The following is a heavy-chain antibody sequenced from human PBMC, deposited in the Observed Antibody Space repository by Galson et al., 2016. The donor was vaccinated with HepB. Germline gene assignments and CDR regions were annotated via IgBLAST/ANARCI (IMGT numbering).Heavy chain of an antibody. D-gene: IGHD3-10*01. J-gene: IGHJ4*02. CDR1: GFSLNTDEMC. Sequence: PALVKPTQTLTLTCTVSGFSLNTDEMCVTWIRQPPGTALEWLALINWDDDEYYSTSLKTRLTISKDTSKNQVVLTMTNVGPADTATYYCARARWFGESRPLDDWGQGTLVTVSS. CDR2: INWDDDE. CDR3: ARARWFGESRPLDD. V-gene: IGHV2-70*01.